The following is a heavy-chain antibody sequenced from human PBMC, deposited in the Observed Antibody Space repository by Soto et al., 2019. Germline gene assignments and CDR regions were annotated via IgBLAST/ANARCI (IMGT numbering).Heavy chain of an antibody. Sequence: GASVKVSCKASGFTFTSSAVQWVRQARGQRLEWIGWIVVGSGNTNYAQKFQERVTITRDMSTSTAYMELSSLRSEDTAVYYCAAASRITILGVVIAPHYGMDVWGQGTTVTVSS. J-gene: IGHJ6*02. D-gene: IGHD3-3*01. V-gene: IGHV1-58*01. CDR3: AAASRITILGVVIAPHYGMDV. CDR2: IVVGSGNT. CDR1: GFTFTSSA.